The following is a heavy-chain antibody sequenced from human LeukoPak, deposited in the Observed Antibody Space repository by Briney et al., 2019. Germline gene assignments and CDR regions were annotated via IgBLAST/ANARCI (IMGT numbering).Heavy chain of an antibody. D-gene: IGHD1-26*01. CDR1: GVTFSGSA. V-gene: IGHV3-73*01. CDR3: TTFSYGAPSY. CDR2: IRSKANSYAT. J-gene: IGHJ4*02. Sequence: GGSLRLSCAASGVTFSGSAMHWVRQASGKGLEWVGRIRSKANSYATAYAASVKGRFTISRDDSKNTAYLQMNTLKTEDTAVYYCTTFSYGAPSYWGQGTLVTVSS.